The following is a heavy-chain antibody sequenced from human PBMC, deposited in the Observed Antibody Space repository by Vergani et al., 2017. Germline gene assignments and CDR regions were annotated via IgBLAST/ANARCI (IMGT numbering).Heavy chain of an antibody. CDR2: ISNDGSKK. V-gene: IGHV3-30*03. D-gene: IGHD3-10*01. J-gene: IGHJ6*03. Sequence: QVQLAESGGGRVQPGRSLRLSCAASGFSFSSHAIHWVRQAPGKGLEWVAVISNDGSKKYYADSVKGRFTISRDNSKNTLDLQMNSMRTQDTAVYYCATAGSVTSGSLQYNFYMDVWGKGTTVT. CDR1: GFSFSSHA. CDR3: ATAGSVTSGSLQYNFYMDV.